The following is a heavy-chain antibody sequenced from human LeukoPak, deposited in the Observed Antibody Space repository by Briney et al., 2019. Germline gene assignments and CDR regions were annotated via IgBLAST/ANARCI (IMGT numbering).Heavy chain of an antibody. J-gene: IGHJ4*02. V-gene: IGHV4-38-2*02. D-gene: IGHD6-19*01. CDR3: ASSKYSSNPLDY. CDR1: GDSISSGNY. Sequence: NPSETLSLTCTVSGDSISSGNYWGWIRQPPGKGLEWIGSIFHTGSTYFNLSLKSRVTMSVDTSKNQFSLKLSSVTAADTAVYYCASSKYSSNPLDYWGQGTLVTVSS. CDR2: IFHTGST.